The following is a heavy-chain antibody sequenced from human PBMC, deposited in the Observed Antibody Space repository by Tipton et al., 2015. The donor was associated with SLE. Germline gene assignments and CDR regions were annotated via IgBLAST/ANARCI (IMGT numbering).Heavy chain of an antibody. Sequence: TLSLTCTVSGGSIRSYYWSWIRQPPGKGLESIGYIYSSRSSNYNPSLKSRVTIPVDTSKNQFSLKLSSVTAADTAVYYCARISTGGGQIYYYYYMDVWGKGTTVTVSS. V-gene: IGHV4-59*01. CDR2: IYSSRSS. CDR1: GGSIRSYY. J-gene: IGHJ6*03. D-gene: IGHD2-2*01. CDR3: ARISTGGGQIYYYYYMDV.